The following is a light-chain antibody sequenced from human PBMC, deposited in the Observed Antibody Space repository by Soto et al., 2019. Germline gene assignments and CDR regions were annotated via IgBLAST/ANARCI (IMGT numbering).Light chain of an antibody. CDR1: TGAVTGSYY. J-gene: IGLJ3*02. V-gene: IGLV7-43*01. CDR3: LHYYGAPQQWE. CDR2: NTT. Sequence: QTVVTQEPSLTVSPGGTVTLTCASSTGAVTGSYYPNWFQQKPGQAPRALIYNTTNKHSWTPARFSGSLLGGKAALTLSGVQREGADEYYCLHYYGAPQQWEFGGGTQLTV.